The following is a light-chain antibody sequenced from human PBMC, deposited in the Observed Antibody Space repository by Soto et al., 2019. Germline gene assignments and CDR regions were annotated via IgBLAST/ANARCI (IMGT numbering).Light chain of an antibody. J-gene: IGLJ1*01. CDR2: EVS. CDR3: SSYTSSSTTYV. Sequence: QSALTQPASVSGSPGQSITISCTGTSSDVGGYNYVSWYQQHPGKAPKLMIYEVSNRPSGVSNRFSGSKSGNTASLTISGLQAEDEADYYCSSYTSSSTTYVFGNGTKLT. CDR1: SSDVGGYNY. V-gene: IGLV2-14*01.